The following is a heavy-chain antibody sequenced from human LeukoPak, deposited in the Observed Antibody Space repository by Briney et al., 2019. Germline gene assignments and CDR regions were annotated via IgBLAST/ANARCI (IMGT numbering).Heavy chain of an antibody. CDR3: AKDPDIVGITLGGYFDY. CDR2: ISGSGDST. D-gene: IGHD2-15*01. V-gene: IGHV3-23*01. CDR1: EFSFGSYA. J-gene: IGHJ4*02. Sequence: GGSLRLSCAAPEFSFGSYAMSWVRQAPGKGLQWVSGISGSGDSTYYADSVNGRLTISRDNSKNTLYLQMISLRAEDTAVYYCAKDPDIVGITLGGYFDYWGQGTLVTVSS.